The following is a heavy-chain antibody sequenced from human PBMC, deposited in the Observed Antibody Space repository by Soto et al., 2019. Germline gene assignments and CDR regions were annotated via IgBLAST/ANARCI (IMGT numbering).Heavy chain of an antibody. CDR2: ISGQIAKT. V-gene: IGHV1-18*04. CDR1: GYSFHNFG. Sequence: QVQLLQSGPEVKKPGASVRVSCKTSGYSFHNFGIIWVRQAPGQGLEWMGWISGQIAKTNYAQKFQGRLSMTTDTSTSTAYMELSSLGSNDTAIYYCARGPPSGSFSLTPRYWGQGTLVTVSA. J-gene: IGHJ4*02. CDR3: ARGPPSGSFSLTPRY. D-gene: IGHD1-26*01.